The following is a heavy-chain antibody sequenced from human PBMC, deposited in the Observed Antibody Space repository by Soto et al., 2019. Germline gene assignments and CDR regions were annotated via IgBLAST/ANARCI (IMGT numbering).Heavy chain of an antibody. J-gene: IGHJ4*02. V-gene: IGHV1-46*01. CDR1: GYTFTNYY. Sequence: ASVKVSCKASGYTFTNYYVHWVRQAPGQGLEWMGIISPTGSDTTYSQKFQARVTMTRDTSTSTVYMDLSSLTSEDTAMYYCAASLYQPLLPSLDYWGQGTLVTVSS. D-gene: IGHD2-21*01. CDR2: ISPTGSDT. CDR3: AASLYQPLLPSLDY.